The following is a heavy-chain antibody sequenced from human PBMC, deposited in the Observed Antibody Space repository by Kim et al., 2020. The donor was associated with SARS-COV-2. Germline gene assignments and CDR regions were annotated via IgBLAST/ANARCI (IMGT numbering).Heavy chain of an antibody. CDR3: ARQKYSSSWYADDAFDI. CDR1: GYSFTSYW. V-gene: IGHV5-51*07. Sequence: GESLKISCKGSGYSFTSYWIGWVHQMPGKGLEWMGIIYPGDSDTRYSPSFQGQVTISADKSISTAYLQWSSLKASDTAMYYCARQKYSSSWYADDAFDIWGQGTMVTVSS. CDR2: IYPGDSDT. J-gene: IGHJ3*02. D-gene: IGHD6-13*01.